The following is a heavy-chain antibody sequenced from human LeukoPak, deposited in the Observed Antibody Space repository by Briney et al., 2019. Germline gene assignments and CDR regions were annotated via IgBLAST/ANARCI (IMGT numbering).Heavy chain of an antibody. V-gene: IGHV3-33*01. J-gene: IGHJ4*02. CDR3: ARVRNNYDSSGFSAAEY. D-gene: IGHD3-22*01. Sequence: GRSLRLSCVVSGISFSSHGVHWVRQAPGKGLEWVAVIWYDGTNKDYADSVKGRFTISRDNSKNTLFLQMTSLRAEDTAVYYCARVRNNYDSSGFSAAEYWGQGTLVTVSS. CDR2: IWYDGTNK. CDR1: GISFSSHG.